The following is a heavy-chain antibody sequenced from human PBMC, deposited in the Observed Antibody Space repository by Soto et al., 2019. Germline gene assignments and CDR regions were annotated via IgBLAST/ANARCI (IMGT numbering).Heavy chain of an antibody. V-gene: IGHV1-69*01. J-gene: IGHJ4*02. CDR2: IIPIFGTA. Sequence: QVQLVQSGAEVKKPGSSVKVSCKASGGTFSSYAISWVRQAPGQGLEWMGGIIPIFGTANYAQKFQGRVTITADESTSKTYMEPSSLRSEDTAVYYCARGGAVIDYYDSSGYFPPHFDYWGQGTLVTVSS. CDR3: ARGGAVIDYYDSSGYFPPHFDY. D-gene: IGHD3-22*01. CDR1: GGTFSSYA.